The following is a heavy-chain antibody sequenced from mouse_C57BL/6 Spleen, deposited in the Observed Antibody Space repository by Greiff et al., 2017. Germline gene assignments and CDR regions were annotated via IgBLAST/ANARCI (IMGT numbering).Heavy chain of an antibody. J-gene: IGHJ2*01. V-gene: IGHV1-39*01. CDR3: DLINYYGSSQYYFDY. D-gene: IGHD1-1*01. CDR1: GYSFTDYN. CDR2: INPNYGTT. Sequence: EVQLQQSGPELVKPGASVKISCKASGYSFTDYNMNWVKQSNGKSLEWIGVINPNYGTTSYNQKFKGKATLTVDQSSSTAYMQLNSLTSEDSAVYYCDLINYYGSSQYYFDYWGQGTTLTVSS.